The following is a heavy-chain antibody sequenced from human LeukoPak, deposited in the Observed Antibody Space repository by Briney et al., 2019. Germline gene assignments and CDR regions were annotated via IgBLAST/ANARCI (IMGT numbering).Heavy chain of an antibody. D-gene: IGHD5-24*01. CDR3: TKDRRMDGYNHSPTETFDY. CDR2: ISDNGGRT. Sequence: GGSLRLSCASSGFPFSSYAMRWVRQGPGKGLEWVSAISDNGGRTYYAESVKGRFTISRDNSKNTLYLQMNSLRAEDTAEYYCTKDRRMDGYNHSPTETFDYWGQGTLVTVSS. CDR1: GFPFSSYA. J-gene: IGHJ4*02. V-gene: IGHV3-23*01.